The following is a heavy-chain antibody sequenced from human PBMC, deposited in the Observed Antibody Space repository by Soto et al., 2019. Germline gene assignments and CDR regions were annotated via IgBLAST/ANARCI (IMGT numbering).Heavy chain of an antibody. CDR2: ISSSSSTI. CDR1: GFTFSSYS. D-gene: IGHD3-22*01. V-gene: IGHV3-48*02. Sequence: GGSLRLSCAASGFTFSSYSMNWVRQAPGKGLEWVSYISSSSSTIYYADSVKGRFTISRDNAKNSLYLQMNSLRDEDTAVYYCARDRLYYYDSSCLDYWGQGTLVTVSS. J-gene: IGHJ4*02. CDR3: ARDRLYYYDSSCLDY.